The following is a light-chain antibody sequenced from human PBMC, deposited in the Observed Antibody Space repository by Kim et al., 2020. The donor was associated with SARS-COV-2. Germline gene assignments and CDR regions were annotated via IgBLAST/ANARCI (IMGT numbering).Light chain of an antibody. V-gene: IGLV3-1*01. J-gene: IGLJ3*02. CDR1: KLGDKY. CDR3: QAWDSSTWV. CDR2: LDS. Sequence: SYELTQPPSVSVSPGQTASITCSGDKLGDKYACWYQQKPGQSPVLVIYLDSKRPSGIPERFSGSNFGNTATLTISGTQAMDEADYYCQAWDSSTWVFGGG.